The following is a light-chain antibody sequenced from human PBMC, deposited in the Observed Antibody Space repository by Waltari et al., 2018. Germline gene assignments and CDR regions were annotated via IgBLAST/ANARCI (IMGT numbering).Light chain of an antibody. CDR1: QGIRSY. V-gene: IGKV1-8*01. CDR2: AAS. J-gene: IGKJ2*01. Sequence: AIRMTQSPSSLSATTGHRVTITCRASQGIRSYLAWYQQKPGKAPKLLIYAASTLQSGVPSRFSGSGSGTDFTLTISCLQSEDFATYYCQQYYSYPLAFGQGTKLEIK. CDR3: QQYYSYPLA.